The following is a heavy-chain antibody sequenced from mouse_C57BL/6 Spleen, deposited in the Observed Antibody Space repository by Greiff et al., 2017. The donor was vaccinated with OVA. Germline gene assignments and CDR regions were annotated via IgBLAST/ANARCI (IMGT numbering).Heavy chain of an antibody. J-gene: IGHJ2*01. Sequence: VQLQQSGAELVRPGASVTLSCKASGYTFTDYEMHWVKQTPVHGLEWIGAIDPETGGTAYNQKFKGKAILTADKSSSTAYMELRSLTSEDSAVYYCTRATVVVYYFDYWGQGTTLTVSS. CDR3: TRATVVVYYFDY. CDR1: GYTFTDYE. CDR2: IDPETGGT. V-gene: IGHV1-15*01. D-gene: IGHD1-1*01.